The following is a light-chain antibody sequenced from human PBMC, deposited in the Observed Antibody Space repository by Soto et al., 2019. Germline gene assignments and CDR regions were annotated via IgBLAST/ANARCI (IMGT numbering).Light chain of an antibody. Sequence: EIVLTQSPGTLSLSPGEGATLSCRASQSVSSSYLAWYQQRPDQAPRLLIYGASSRATGIPDKFSGSGSGTDFTLTISRLEPEDFAVYYCQQYGSSPLTFGPGTKVDIK. CDR2: GAS. V-gene: IGKV3-20*01. J-gene: IGKJ3*01. CDR1: QSVSSSY. CDR3: QQYGSSPLT.